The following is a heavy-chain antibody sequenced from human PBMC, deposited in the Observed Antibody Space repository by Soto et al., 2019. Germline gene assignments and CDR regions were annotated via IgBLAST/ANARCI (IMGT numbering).Heavy chain of an antibody. CDR2: IYYSGST. CDR3: ARGERWLPYYFDY. V-gene: IGHV4-59*01. J-gene: IGHJ4*02. Sequence: SETLSLTCTVSGGSISSYYWSWIRQPPGKGLERIGYIYYSGSTNYNPSLKSRVTISVDTSKNQFSLKLSSVTAADTAVYYCARGERWLPYYFDYWGQGTLVTVSS. D-gene: IGHD5-12*01. CDR1: GGSISSYY.